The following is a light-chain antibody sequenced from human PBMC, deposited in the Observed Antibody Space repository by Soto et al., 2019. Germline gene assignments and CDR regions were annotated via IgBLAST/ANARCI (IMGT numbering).Light chain of an antibody. CDR2: GAS. CDR1: QSVRTK. CDR3: HQYNGWPRT. V-gene: IGKV3-15*01. Sequence: EIVMTQSPDTLYVSPGEGATLSCRASQSVRTKLAWYQQKAGQAPRLLIYGASTRATGIPDRFSGSGSGTEFTLTITSLQSEDFAVYYCHQYNGWPRTFGQGTKVDIK. J-gene: IGKJ1*01.